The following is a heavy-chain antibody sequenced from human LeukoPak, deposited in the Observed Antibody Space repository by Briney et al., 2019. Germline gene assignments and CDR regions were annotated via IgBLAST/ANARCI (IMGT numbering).Heavy chain of an antibody. CDR1: GFTFSSYW. J-gene: IGHJ6*03. CDR2: INSDGSST. Sequence: GGSLRLSCAASGFTFSSYWMHWVRQAPGKGLVWVLRINSDGSSTSYADSVKGRFTISRDNAKNTLYLQMNSLRAEDTAVYYCAREGSSGYYGPGGYYMDVWGKGTTVTVSS. V-gene: IGHV3-74*01. D-gene: IGHD3-22*01. CDR3: AREGSSGYYGPGGYYMDV.